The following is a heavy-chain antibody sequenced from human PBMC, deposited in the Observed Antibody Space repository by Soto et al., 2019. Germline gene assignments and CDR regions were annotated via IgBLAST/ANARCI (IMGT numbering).Heavy chain of an antibody. CDR1: GFTIDDYA. Sequence: EVQLVESGGGLVQPGRSLRLSCAASGFTIDDYAMHWVRQAPGKGLEWVSGISWNSGSIGYADSVKGRFTISRDNAKNSLYLKMNSLRAEDTALYYCAKSWARYCSGGSCLRDAFDIWGQGTMVTVSS. V-gene: IGHV3-9*01. J-gene: IGHJ3*02. CDR2: ISWNSGSI. D-gene: IGHD2-15*01. CDR3: AKSWARYCSGGSCLRDAFDI.